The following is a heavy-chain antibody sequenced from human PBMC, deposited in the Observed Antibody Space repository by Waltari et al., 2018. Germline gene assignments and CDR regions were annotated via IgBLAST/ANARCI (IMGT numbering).Heavy chain of an antibody. D-gene: IGHD2-21*02. CDR3: ARDNDYYFDY. CDR1: GFTFSTYS. V-gene: IGHV3-48*04. CDR2: ISSSIRTI. Sequence: EVQLVESGGGLVQPGGSLRLSCAASGFTFSTYSMNWVRQAPGKGLEWVSYISSSIRTIYYADSVKCRFTFSRDNAKNSLYLQMNSLRAEDTAVYYCARDNDYYFDYWGQGTLVTVSS. J-gene: IGHJ4*02.